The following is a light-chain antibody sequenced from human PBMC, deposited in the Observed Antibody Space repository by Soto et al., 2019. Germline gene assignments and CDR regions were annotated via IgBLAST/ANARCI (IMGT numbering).Light chain of an antibody. J-gene: IGKJ2*01. CDR3: QQYIYWPYT. CDR2: GAS. CDR1: QSISSD. V-gene: IGKV3-15*01. Sequence: EIVMAHSPATLSVSPGERATLSCRASQSISSDVAWYQQKPGQAPRLLIYGASTTATGIAARFSGSGSGTDFTLSISSLQSEDFAVYYCQQYIYWPYTFGQGTKVDI.